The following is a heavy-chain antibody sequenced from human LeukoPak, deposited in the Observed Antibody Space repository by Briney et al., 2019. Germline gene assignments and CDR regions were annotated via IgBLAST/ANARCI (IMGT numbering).Heavy chain of an antibody. CDR1: GYTFTSYY. D-gene: IGHD6-13*01. CDR2: INPSGGST. J-gene: IGHJ6*02. Sequence: ASVKVSCKASGYTFTSYYMHWVRQAPGQGLEWMGIINPSGGSTSYAQKFQGRVTMTRDTSTSTVYMELSSLRSEDTAVYYCARDRVAAAGQPYYYYYGMDVWGQGTTVTVSS. CDR3: ARDRVAAAGQPYYYYYGMDV. V-gene: IGHV1-46*01.